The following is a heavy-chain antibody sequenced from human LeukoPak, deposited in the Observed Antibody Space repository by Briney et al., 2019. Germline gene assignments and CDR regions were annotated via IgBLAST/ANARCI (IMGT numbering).Heavy chain of an antibody. CDR1: GFTFSSYA. J-gene: IGHJ4*02. CDR2: ISGSGGST. D-gene: IGHD3-3*01. CDR3: AARPTPKSQYDFWSGYLD. Sequence: GGSLRLSCAASGFTFSSYAMSWVRQAPGKGLEWVSAISGSGGSTYYADSVKGRFTVSRDNSKNTLYLQMNSLRAEDTAVYYCAARPTPKSQYDFWSGYLDWGQGTLVTVSS. V-gene: IGHV3-23*01.